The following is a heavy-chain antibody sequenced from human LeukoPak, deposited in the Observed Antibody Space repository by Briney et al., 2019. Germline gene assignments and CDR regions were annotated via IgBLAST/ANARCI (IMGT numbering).Heavy chain of an antibody. CDR3: ARGPVVPAAMLEDWFDP. D-gene: IGHD2-2*01. J-gene: IGHJ5*02. Sequence: ASVKVSCKASGYTFTSYDTNWVRQATGQGLEWMGWMNPNSGNTGYAQKFQGRVTMTRNTSISTAYMELSSLRSEDTAVYYCARGPVVPAAMLEDWFDPWGQGTLVTVSS. V-gene: IGHV1-8*01. CDR1: GYTFTSYD. CDR2: MNPNSGNT.